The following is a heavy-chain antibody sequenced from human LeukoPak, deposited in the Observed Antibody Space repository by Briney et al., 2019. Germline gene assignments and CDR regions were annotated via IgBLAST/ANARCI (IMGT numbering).Heavy chain of an antibody. CDR1: GYTFTGYY. J-gene: IGHJ4*02. CDR3: ARENCSGGSCYWFSDY. CDR2: INPNSGGT. V-gene: IGHV1-2*02. D-gene: IGHD2-15*01. Sequence: ASVKVSCKASGYTFTGYYMHWVRQAPGQGLEWMGWINPNSGGTNYAQKFQGRVTMTRDTSISTAYMELSRLRSDDTAVCYCARENCSGGSCYWFSDYWGQGTLVTVSS.